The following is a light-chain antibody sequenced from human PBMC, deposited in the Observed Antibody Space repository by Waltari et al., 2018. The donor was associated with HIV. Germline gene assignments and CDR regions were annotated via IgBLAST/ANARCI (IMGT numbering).Light chain of an antibody. J-gene: IGKJ5*01. CDR2: AAS. CDR1: QSISSY. CDR3: QQSYSPPPIT. Sequence: DIQMIQSPSSLSASVGDRVTITCRASQSISSYLNWYQQKPGKAPKLLIYAASSLQSGVPSRFSGSGSGTDFTLTISSLQPEDFATYYCQQSYSPPPITFGQGTRLEIK. V-gene: IGKV1-39*01.